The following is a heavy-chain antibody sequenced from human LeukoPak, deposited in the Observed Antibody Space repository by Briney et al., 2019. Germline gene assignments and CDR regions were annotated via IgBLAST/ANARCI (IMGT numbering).Heavy chain of an antibody. CDR3: AKTYDYVWGSYRSPHWFDP. CDR1: GGSFSGYY. Sequence: SETLSLTCAVYGGSFSGYYWSWIRQPSGKGLEWIGEINHSGSTNYNPSLKSRVTISVDTSKNQFSLKLSSVTAADTAVYYCAKTYDYVWGSYRSPHWFDPWGQGTLVTVSS. D-gene: IGHD3-16*02. V-gene: IGHV4-34*01. J-gene: IGHJ5*02. CDR2: INHSGST.